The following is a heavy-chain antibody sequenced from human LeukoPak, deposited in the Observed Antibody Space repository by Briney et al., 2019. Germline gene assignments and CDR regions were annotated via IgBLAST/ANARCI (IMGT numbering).Heavy chain of an antibody. CDR1: GGSISSYY. CDR3: ASSLGEERYYYYYMDV. CDR2: IYYSGST. V-gene: IGHV4-59*12. Sequence: PSETLSLTCTVSGGSISSYYWSWIRQPPGKGLEWIGYIYYSGSTNYNPSLKSRVTISVATSKNQFSLKLSSVTAADTAVYYCASSLGEERYYYYYMDVWGKGTTVTVSS. J-gene: IGHJ6*03. D-gene: IGHD3-16*01.